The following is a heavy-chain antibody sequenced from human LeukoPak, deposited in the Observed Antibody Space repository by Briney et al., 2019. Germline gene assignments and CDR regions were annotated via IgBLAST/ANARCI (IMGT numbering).Heavy chain of an antibody. CDR1: GGTFSSYA. D-gene: IGHD3-10*01. CDR2: ISAYNGNT. Sequence: GASVKVSCKASGGTFSSYAISWVRQAPGQGLEWMGWISAYNGNTNYAQKLQGRVTMTTDTSTSTAYMELRSLRSDDTAVYYCARALYYYGSGSKYYFDYWGQGTLVTVSS. CDR3: ARALYYYGSGSKYYFDY. J-gene: IGHJ4*02. V-gene: IGHV1-18*01.